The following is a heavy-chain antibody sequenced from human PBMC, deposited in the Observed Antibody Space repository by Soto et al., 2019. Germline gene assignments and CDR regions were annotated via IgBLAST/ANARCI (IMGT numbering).Heavy chain of an antibody. CDR3: ARVPPEGSSSWYEPPPGYFDY. CDR1: GGSISSGGYY. V-gene: IGHV4-31*03. D-gene: IGHD6-13*01. Sequence: QVQLQESGPGLVKPSQTLSLTCTVSGGSISSGGYYWSWIRQHPGKGLEWIGYIYYSGSTYYNPSLKSRVTISVDTSKNQFSLKLSSVTAADTAVYYCARVPPEGSSSWYEPPPGYFDYWGQGTLVTVSS. CDR2: IYYSGST. J-gene: IGHJ4*02.